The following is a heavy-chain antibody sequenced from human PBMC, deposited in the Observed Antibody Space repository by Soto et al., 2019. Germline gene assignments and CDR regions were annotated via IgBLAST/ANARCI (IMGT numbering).Heavy chain of an antibody. CDR3: AKDRGSSWYNGHDAFDI. V-gene: IGHV3-9*01. CDR2: ISWNSGSI. D-gene: IGHD6-13*01. Sequence: GGSLRLSCAASGFTFDDYAMHWVRQAPGKGLEWVSGISWNSGSIGYAGSVKGRFTISRDNAKNSLYLQMNSPSAEDTALYYCAKDRGSSWYNGHDAFDIWGQGTMVTVSS. CDR1: GFTFDDYA. J-gene: IGHJ3*02.